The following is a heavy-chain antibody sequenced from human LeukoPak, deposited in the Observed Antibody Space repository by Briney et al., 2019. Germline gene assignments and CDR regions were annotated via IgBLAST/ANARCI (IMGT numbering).Heavy chain of an antibody. CDR3: ARDDKNGRWSWFAP. J-gene: IGHJ5*02. CDR1: GYTFTSYG. V-gene: IGHV1-18*01. Sequence: ASVKVSCKASGYTFTSYGISWVRQAPGQGLEWMGWISAYTGNTIYAQSVQGRVIMTTDTSTSTAYLEVRSLTFDDTAVYYCARDDKNGRWSWFAPWGQGTPVTVSS. CDR2: ISAYTGNT. D-gene: IGHD2-15*01.